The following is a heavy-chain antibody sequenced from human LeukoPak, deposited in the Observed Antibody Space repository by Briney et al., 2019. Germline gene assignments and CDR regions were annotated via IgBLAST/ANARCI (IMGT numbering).Heavy chain of an antibody. Sequence: TGGSLRLSCAASGFTFSSYSMNWVRQAPGKGLGWVSVISSGGSTYYADSVTGRFTISRDNSKNTLYLQMNSLRVEDTAVYYCGRDLIGTAASWDCWGQGTLVTVSS. CDR2: ISSGGST. J-gene: IGHJ4*02. CDR3: GRDLIGTAASWDC. D-gene: IGHD6-25*01. CDR1: GFTFSSYS. V-gene: IGHV3-53*01.